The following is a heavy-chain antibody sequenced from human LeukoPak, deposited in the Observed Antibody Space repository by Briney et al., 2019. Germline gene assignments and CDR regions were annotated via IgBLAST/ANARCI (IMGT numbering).Heavy chain of an antibody. V-gene: IGHV1-2*02. CDR3: ATDLRVLIHDFLDC. Sequence: ASVKVSCKASGYTFTGYYMHGVRQAPGQGLEWMGWINPNSGGTNYAQKFQGRVTMTRDTSISTAYMELSRRESDDTAVYYCATDLRVLIHDFLDCWGQGTLVTVSS. CDR1: GYTFTGYY. CDR2: INPNSGGT. J-gene: IGHJ4*02. D-gene: IGHD3-3*01.